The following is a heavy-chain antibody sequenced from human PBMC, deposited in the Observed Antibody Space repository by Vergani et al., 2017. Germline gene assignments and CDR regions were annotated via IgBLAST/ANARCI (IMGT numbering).Heavy chain of an antibody. D-gene: IGHD3-10*01. V-gene: IGHV1-18*01. CDR2: ISAYNGNT. J-gene: IGHJ6*02. CDR1: GYTFTSSG. CDR3: ARGTSTQPKYGSGSSYYYYYGMDV. Sequence: QVQLVQSGAEVKKPGASVKVSCKASGYTFTSSGISWVRQAPGQGLEWMGWISAYNGNTNYAQKLQGRVTMTTDTSTSTAYMELRSLRSDDTAVYYCARGTSTQPKYGSGSSYYYYYGMDVWGQGTTVTVSS.